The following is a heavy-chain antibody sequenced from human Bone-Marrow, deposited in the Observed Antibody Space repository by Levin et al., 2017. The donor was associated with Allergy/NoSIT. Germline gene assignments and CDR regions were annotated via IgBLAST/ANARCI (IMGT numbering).Heavy chain of an antibody. CDR2: INLNDGGT. D-gene: IGHD1-1*01. J-gene: IGHJ4*02. Sequence: AASVKVSCKASGYTFTSHHMQWVRQAPGQGLEWMGIINLNDGGTTYAQKFQGRVTMTRDSSTTIVYMELSSLRSEDTAVYYCARDFNWSTDYWGQGTLVTVSS. CDR1: GYTFTSHH. CDR3: ARDFNWSTDY. V-gene: IGHV1-46*01.